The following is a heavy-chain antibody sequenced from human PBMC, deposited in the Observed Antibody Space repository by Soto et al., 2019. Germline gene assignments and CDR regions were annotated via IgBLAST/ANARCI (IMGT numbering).Heavy chain of an antibody. V-gene: IGHV3-66*01. D-gene: IGHD2-15*01. J-gene: IGHJ4*02. Sequence: EVQLVESGGGLVQPGGSLRLSCAAAGFTVSSNYMSWVRQAPGKGLEWVSVIYSGGSTYYADSVKGSFTISRDNSKNPLYLQMNSLRAEDTAVYYCARYRYCSVGSCSPYFDYWGQGTLVTVSS. CDR1: GFTVSSNY. CDR2: IYSGGST. CDR3: ARYRYCSVGSCSPYFDY.